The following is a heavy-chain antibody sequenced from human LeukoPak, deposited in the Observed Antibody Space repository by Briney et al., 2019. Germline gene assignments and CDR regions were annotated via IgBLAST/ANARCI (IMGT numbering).Heavy chain of an antibody. CDR3: ARDLGGVVTASFDP. D-gene: IGHD2-21*02. V-gene: IGHV7-4-1*02. Sequence: ASVKVSCKASGYTFTSYAMNWVRQAPGQGLEWMGWINTNTGNPTYAQGFTGRFVLSLDTSVSTAYLQISSLKAEDTAVYYCARDLGGVVTASFDPWGQGTLVTVSS. J-gene: IGHJ5*02. CDR2: INTNTGNP. CDR1: GYTFTSYA.